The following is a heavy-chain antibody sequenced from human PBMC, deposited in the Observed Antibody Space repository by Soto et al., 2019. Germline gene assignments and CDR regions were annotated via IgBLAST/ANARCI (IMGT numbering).Heavy chain of an antibody. CDR1: GFTFSSYG. V-gene: IGHV3-33*01. Sequence: QVQLVESGRGVVQPGRSLRLSCAASGFTFSSYGMHWVRQAPGKGLEWVAVIWYDGSNKYYADSVKGRFTISRDNSKNTLYLQMNSLRAEDTAVYYCAREGFGYDSSGYPFDYWGQGTLVTVSS. J-gene: IGHJ4*02. CDR2: IWYDGSNK. D-gene: IGHD3-22*01. CDR3: AREGFGYDSSGYPFDY.